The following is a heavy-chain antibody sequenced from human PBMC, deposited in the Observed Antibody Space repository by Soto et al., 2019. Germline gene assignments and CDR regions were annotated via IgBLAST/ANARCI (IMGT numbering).Heavy chain of an antibody. Sequence: GGSLRLSCAASGFTFSSYGMHWVRQAPGKGLEWVAVISYDGSNKYYADSVKGRFTISRDNSKNTLYLQMNSLRAEDTAVYCCAKDFGREKRYYYYYMDVWGKGTKVTVS. J-gene: IGHJ6*03. D-gene: IGHD3-10*01. CDR2: ISYDGSNK. V-gene: IGHV3-30*18. CDR3: AKDFGREKRYYYYYMDV. CDR1: GFTFSSYG.